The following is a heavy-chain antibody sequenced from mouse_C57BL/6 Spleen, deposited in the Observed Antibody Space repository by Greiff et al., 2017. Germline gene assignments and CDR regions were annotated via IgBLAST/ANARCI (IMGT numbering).Heavy chain of an antibody. CDR2: IDPEDGET. CDR3: ARGYDGYYAWFAY. D-gene: IGHD2-3*01. CDR1: GFNIKDYY. Sequence: VQLKESGAELVKPGASVKLSCTASGFNIKDYYMHWVKQRTEQGLEWIGRIDPEDGETKYAPKFPGTATLTADTSSNTAYLQLSSLTSEETAVYYCARGYDGYYAWFAYWGQGTLGTVSA. V-gene: IGHV14-2*01. J-gene: IGHJ3*01.